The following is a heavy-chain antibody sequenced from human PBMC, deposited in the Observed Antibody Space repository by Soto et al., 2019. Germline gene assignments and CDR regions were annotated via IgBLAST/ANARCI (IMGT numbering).Heavy chain of an antibody. D-gene: IGHD2-2*01. CDR2: IYPGASDP. Sequence: PGESLKISCKGSGYSFTSYWICWVRQMPGKGLERMGIIYPGASDPRYGPSFQGQVTIAADKSISTAYLQWSSLKASDTAMYYCARHQSTGYCSSTSCITDAFDIWGQGTMVTVSS. V-gene: IGHV5-51*01. CDR3: ARHQSTGYCSSTSCITDAFDI. J-gene: IGHJ3*02. CDR1: GYSFTSYW.